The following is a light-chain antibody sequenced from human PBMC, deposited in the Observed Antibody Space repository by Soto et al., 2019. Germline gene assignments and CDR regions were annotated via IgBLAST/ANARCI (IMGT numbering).Light chain of an antibody. CDR1: QSVSSSH. V-gene: IGKV3-20*01. J-gene: IGKJ1*01. Sequence: EVVLTQSPGTLSLSPGERASLPCRASQSVSSSHLAWYQQKPGQPPRLLIYDASKRATGIPDRFSGSGSGTDFTLTISRLEPEDFAVYYCYLCWNSPPTFGQGTKVEVK. CDR2: DAS. CDR3: YLCWNSPPT.